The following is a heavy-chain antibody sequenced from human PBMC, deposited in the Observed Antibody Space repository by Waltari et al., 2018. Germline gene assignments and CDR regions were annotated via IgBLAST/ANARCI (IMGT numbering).Heavy chain of an antibody. V-gene: IGHV1-69*01. Sequence: QVQLVQSGAEVKKPGSSVKVSCKASGGTFSSYAISWVRQAPGQGLEWMGGIIPICGTANYAQKFQGRVTITADESTSTAYMKLSSLRSEDTAVYYCARGVVVAATFYYYYGVDVWGQGTTVTVSS. D-gene: IGHD2-15*01. CDR3: ARGVVVAATFYYYYGVDV. J-gene: IGHJ6*02. CDR1: GGTFSSYA. CDR2: IIPICGTA.